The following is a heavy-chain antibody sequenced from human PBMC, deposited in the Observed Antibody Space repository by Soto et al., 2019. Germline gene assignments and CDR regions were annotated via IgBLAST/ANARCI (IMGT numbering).Heavy chain of an antibody. V-gene: IGHV4-39*01. D-gene: IGHD2-8*01. CDR2: IHYSGST. CDR1: GDSIGTTHSY. J-gene: IGHJ4*02. CDR3: ARHEGNGNVWPLDY. Sequence: PSETLSLTCTVSGDSIGTTHSYWAWIRQSPGKGLEWIGNIHYSGSTYYMPSLRSRVTLSVDTSKNQFSLRLTSVTAEDTAVYYCARHEGNGNVWPLDYWGQGTLVNVSS.